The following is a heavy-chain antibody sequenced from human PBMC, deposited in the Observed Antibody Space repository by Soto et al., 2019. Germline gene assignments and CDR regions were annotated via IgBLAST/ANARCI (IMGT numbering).Heavy chain of an antibody. V-gene: IGHV3-64D*08. J-gene: IGHJ6*02. D-gene: IGHD3-3*01. Sequence: GGSLRLSCSASGFTFSSYAMHWVRQAPGKGLEYVSAISSNGGSTYYADSVKCRFTISRYNSKNTMYLQMSSLRAEDMAVYYCLSIFGEDYGMDVWGQGTTVTVSS. CDR1: GFTFSSYA. CDR3: LSIFGEDYGMDV. CDR2: ISSNGGST.